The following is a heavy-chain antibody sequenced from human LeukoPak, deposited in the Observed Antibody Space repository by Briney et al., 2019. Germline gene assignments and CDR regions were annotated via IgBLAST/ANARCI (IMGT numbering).Heavy chain of an antibody. D-gene: IGHD6-13*01. Sequence: ASVKVSCKASGYTFTGYYMHWVRQAPGQGLEWMGWINPNSGGTNYAQKFQGRVTMTRDTSISTAYMELSRLRSDDTAVYCCASAPSYSSSWYDWFDPWGQGTLVTVSS. CDR2: INPNSGGT. CDR3: ASAPSYSSSWYDWFDP. J-gene: IGHJ5*02. CDR1: GYTFTGYY. V-gene: IGHV1-2*02.